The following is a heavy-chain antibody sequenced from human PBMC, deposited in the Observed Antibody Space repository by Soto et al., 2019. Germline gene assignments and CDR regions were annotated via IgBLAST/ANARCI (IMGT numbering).Heavy chain of an antibody. D-gene: IGHD3-3*01. CDR3: ARGSHFDFSSGCADSFDV. Sequence: SETLSLTCAVYGGSFSGYYWGWFRQPPGKGLEWIGEVKHSGNINYNPSLKTRLTVSVDTSKNQLSLKLSSMTAADTAMYYCARGSHFDFSSGCADSFDVWGQGTMVTVSS. CDR2: VKHSGNI. CDR1: GGSFSGYY. J-gene: IGHJ3*01. V-gene: IGHV4-34*01.